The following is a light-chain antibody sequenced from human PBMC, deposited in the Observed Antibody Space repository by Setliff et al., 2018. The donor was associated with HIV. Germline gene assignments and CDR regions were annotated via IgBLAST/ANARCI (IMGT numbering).Light chain of an antibody. CDR3: CSYAGDSTYV. J-gene: IGLJ1*01. V-gene: IGLV2-23*02. CDR1: SSDVGNYNL. Sequence: QSALAQPASVSGSPGQSIAISCTGTSSDVGNYNLVSWYQQHPGKAPKLMIYEVFKRPSGISNRFSGSKSGNTASLTISGLQAEDEADYYCCSYAGDSTYVFGTGTKVTVL. CDR2: EVF.